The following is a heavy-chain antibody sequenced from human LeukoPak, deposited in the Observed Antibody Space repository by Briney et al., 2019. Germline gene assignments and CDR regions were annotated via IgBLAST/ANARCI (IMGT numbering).Heavy chain of an antibody. D-gene: IGHD1-26*01. CDR3: ARQSYSDRWSWFDP. CDR1: SGSISSGDAY. J-gene: IGHJ5*02. CDR2: IFYSGST. Sequence: SETLSLTCTVSSGSISSGDAYWTWVRQHPGKGLEWIGYIFYSGSTLYNPSLKSRLTISVDTSKNQFSLRLSSVTAADTAVYHCARQSYSDRWSWFDPWGQGTLVTVSS. V-gene: IGHV4-31*03.